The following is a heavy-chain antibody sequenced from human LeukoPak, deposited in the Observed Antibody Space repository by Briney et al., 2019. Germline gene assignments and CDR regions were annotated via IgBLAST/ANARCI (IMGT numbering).Heavy chain of an antibody. CDR1: GGSISSGSYY. CDR2: IYTSGGT. J-gene: IGHJ2*01. Sequence: RSSETLSLTCTVSGGSISSGSYYWSWIRQPAGKGLEWIGRIYTSGGTNYNPSLKSRVTISVDTSKNQFSLKLSSVTAADTAVYYCARDQGYFDLWGRGTLVTVSS. V-gene: IGHV4-61*02. CDR3: ARDQGYFDL.